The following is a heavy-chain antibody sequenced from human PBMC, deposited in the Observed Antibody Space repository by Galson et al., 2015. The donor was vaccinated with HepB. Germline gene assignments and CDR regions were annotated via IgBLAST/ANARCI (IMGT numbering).Heavy chain of an antibody. CDR3: SRTLPGIDLDY. CDR1: GFTFSDYY. CDR2: VRHKARRYTT. V-gene: IGHV3-72*01. J-gene: IGHJ4*02. D-gene: IGHD3-3*02. Sequence: SLRLSCAASGFTFSDYYMEWVRQAPGKGLEWVGRVRHKARRYTTDYVASVEGRFTNSRDDSKNSLYLQMDSLKTEDTAVYYCSRTLPGIDLDYWGQGTLVTVSS.